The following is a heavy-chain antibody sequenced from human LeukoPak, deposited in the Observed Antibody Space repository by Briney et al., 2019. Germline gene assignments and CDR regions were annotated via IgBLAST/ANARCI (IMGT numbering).Heavy chain of an antibody. V-gene: IGHV3-73*01. Sequence: GGSLRLSCAASGFTFSGSAMHWVRQASGKGLEWVGRIRSKANSYATAHAASVKGRFTISRDHSKNTAYMQMNSLKTEDTAVYYCTGTYCSGGSCYYSPPAYWGQGTLVTVSS. CDR2: IRSKANSYAT. D-gene: IGHD2-15*01. J-gene: IGHJ4*02. CDR1: GFTFSGSA. CDR3: TGTYCSGGSCYYSPPAY.